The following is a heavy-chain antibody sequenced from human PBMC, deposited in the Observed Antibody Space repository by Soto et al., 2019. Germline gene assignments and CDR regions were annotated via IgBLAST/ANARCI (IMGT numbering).Heavy chain of an antibody. V-gene: IGHV3-74*01. CDR3: IRGPRPSSVGTGAF. CDR1: GFVFNMYW. Sequence: QRLSCAASGFVFNMYWMHWVRQVPGEGPEWVTRINDDGTRTDYADSAKGRFTISRDNAKDILYLQMNALRVDDTAVYYCIRGPRPSSVGTGAFWGQGTLVTVSS. CDR2: INDDGTRT. J-gene: IGHJ4*02. D-gene: IGHD3-10*01.